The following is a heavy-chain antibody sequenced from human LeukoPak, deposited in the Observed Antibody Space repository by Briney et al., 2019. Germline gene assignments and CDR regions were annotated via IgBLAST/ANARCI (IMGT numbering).Heavy chain of an antibody. CDR2: INPSSGGT. V-gene: IGHV1-2*02. Sequence: ASVKVSCKASGYTFTGYYMHWVRQAPGQGLEWMGWINPSSGGTNYAQKFQGRVTMTRDTSISTAYMELSRLRSDDTAVYYCARIAVAGEYYYYYYGMDVWGQGTTVTVSS. CDR1: GYTFTGYY. CDR3: ARIAVAGEYYYYYYGMDV. J-gene: IGHJ6*02. D-gene: IGHD6-19*01.